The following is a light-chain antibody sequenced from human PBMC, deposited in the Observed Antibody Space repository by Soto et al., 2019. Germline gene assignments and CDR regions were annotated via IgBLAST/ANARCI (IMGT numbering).Light chain of an antibody. CDR1: QSVSSSS. Sequence: EIVLTQSPGTVSLSPGERATLSCRASQSVSSSSLAWYQQKPGQAPRLLISGASSRATGIPDRFSGSGSGTDFTLTIGRLEPEDFAVYYCQQYDSSPLTFGQGTKVDIK. CDR3: QQYDSSPLT. CDR2: GAS. J-gene: IGKJ1*01. V-gene: IGKV3-20*01.